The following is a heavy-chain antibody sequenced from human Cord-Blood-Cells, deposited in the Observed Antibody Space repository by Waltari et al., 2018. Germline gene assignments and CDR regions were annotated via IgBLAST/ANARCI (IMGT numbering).Heavy chain of an antibody. Sequence: QVQLVQSGAEVKKPGASVKVSCKASGYTFTGYYMHSVRQAPGQGLEWMGWINPNSGGTNYAQKFQGWVTMTRDTSISTAYMELSRLRSDDTAVYYCARARGIAAAGSWFDPWGQGTLVTVSS. CDR2: INPNSGGT. V-gene: IGHV1-2*04. J-gene: IGHJ5*02. CDR3: ARARGIAAAGSWFDP. CDR1: GYTFTGYY. D-gene: IGHD6-13*01.